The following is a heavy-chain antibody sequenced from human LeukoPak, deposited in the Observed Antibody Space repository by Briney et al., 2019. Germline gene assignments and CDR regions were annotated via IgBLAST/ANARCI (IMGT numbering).Heavy chain of an antibody. Sequence: SETLSLTCTVSGGSIISYYWSWIRQPPGKGLEWIGYIYYSGSTNYNPSLKSRVTISVDTSKNQFSLKLSSVTAADTAVYYCARWGIGGSSHLGSESPDYCGEGTLVTVSS. V-gene: IGHV4-59*01. CDR3: ARWGIGGSSHLGSESPDY. CDR2: IYYSGST. D-gene: IGHD6-6*01. J-gene: IGHJ4*02. CDR1: GGSIISYY.